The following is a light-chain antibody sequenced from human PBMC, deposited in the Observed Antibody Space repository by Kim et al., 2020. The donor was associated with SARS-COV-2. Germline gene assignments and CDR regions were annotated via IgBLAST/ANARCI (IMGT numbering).Light chain of an antibody. J-gene: IGKJ4*01. CDR3: QKYNRAPLT. CDR2: RAS. V-gene: IGKV1-27*01. Sequence: ASVGDRVTITCRASQGISNCLAWYQQKPGEVPKLLIYRASTVQSGVPSRFSGSGSGTEFTLTISSLQPEDVATYYCQKYNRAPLTFGGGTKVDIK. CDR1: QGISNC.